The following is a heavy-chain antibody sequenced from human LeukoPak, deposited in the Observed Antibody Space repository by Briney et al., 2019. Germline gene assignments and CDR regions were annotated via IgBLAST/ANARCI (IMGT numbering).Heavy chain of an antibody. Sequence: SETLSLTCTVSGGSISSSSYYWGWIRQPPGKGLEWIVSIYYSGSTYYNPSLNSRVTISVDTSKNQFSLKLRSVTAADTAVYYCARRRSGDYYLDFWGQGTVVTVSS. J-gene: IGHJ4*02. CDR2: IYYSGST. D-gene: IGHD2-21*02. V-gene: IGHV4-39*01. CDR3: ARRRSGDYYLDF. CDR1: GGSISSSSYY.